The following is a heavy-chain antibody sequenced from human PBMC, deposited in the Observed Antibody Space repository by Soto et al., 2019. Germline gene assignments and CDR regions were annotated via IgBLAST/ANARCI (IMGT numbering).Heavy chain of an antibody. J-gene: IGHJ4*02. CDR3: AREEYYYGSGAFFDY. D-gene: IGHD3-10*01. V-gene: IGHV1-69*08. Sequence: QVQLVQSGAEVKKPGSSVKVSCKASGGTFSSYTISWVRQAPGQGLEWMGRIIPILGIANYAQKFQGRVTITADKATSTGYMEVSSLRSEDTAVYYCAREEYYYGSGAFFDYWGQGTLVTVSS. CDR2: IIPILGIA. CDR1: GGTFSSYT.